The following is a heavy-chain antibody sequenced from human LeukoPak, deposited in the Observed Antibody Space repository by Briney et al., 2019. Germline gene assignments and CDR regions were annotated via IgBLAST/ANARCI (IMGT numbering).Heavy chain of an antibody. D-gene: IGHD1-26*01. J-gene: IGHJ4*02. V-gene: IGHV3-74*01. CDR3: ARVAVGGNRLCYFDY. Sequence: GGSLRLSCAASGFTFSSYWMHSVRQAAGKGLVWVSRINSDGSNTRYADSVKGRFTISRDHAKNTLYLQMNSLRAEDTGVYYCARVAVGGNRLCYFDYWGQGTLVTVSS. CDR1: GFTFSSYW. CDR2: INSDGSNT.